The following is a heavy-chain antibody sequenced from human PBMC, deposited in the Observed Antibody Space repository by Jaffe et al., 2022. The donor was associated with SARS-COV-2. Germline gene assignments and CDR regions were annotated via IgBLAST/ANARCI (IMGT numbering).Heavy chain of an antibody. V-gene: IGHV3-9*01. D-gene: IGHD3-3*01. CDR3: AKVDGGSDFWSGYTYFDY. Sequence: EVQLVESGGGLVQPGRSLRLSCAASGFTFDDYAMHWVRQAPGKGLEWVSGISWNSGSIGYADSVKGRFTISRDNAKNSLYLQMNSLRAEDTALYYCAKVDGGSDFWSGYTYFDYWGQGTLVTVSS. J-gene: IGHJ4*02. CDR2: ISWNSGSI. CDR1: GFTFDDYA.